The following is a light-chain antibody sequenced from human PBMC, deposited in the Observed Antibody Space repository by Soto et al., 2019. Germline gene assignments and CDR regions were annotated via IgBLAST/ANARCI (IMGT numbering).Light chain of an antibody. Sequence: DIQMTQSPSTLSGSVGDRVTITCRASQTISSWLAWYQQKPGKAPKLLIYKASTLKSGAPSRFSGSGSGTEFTLTISSLQPDDFATYYCQQYNNYWTFGQGTKVDIK. J-gene: IGKJ1*01. CDR3: QQYNNYWT. CDR1: QTISSW. V-gene: IGKV1-5*03. CDR2: KAS.